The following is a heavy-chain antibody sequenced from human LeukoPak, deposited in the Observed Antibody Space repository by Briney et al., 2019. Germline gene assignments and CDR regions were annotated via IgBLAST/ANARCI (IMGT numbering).Heavy chain of an antibody. Sequence: PGGSLRLSCAASRFTFSNYWMTWVRQAPGKGLEWVANIKQDGSEKYYVDSVKGRVTISRDNAKNSLFLQMNSLRAEDTAVYYCARDRYSSYWGQGTLVTVSS. V-gene: IGHV3-7*01. CDR1: RFTFSNYW. CDR3: ARDRYSSY. D-gene: IGHD6-19*01. J-gene: IGHJ4*02. CDR2: IKQDGSEK.